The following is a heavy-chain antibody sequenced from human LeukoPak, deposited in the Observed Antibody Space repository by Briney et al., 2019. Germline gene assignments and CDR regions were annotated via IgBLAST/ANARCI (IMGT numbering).Heavy chain of an antibody. V-gene: IGHV4-39*07. CDR3: ARVMITFGGVIARLNWFDP. CDR2: IYYSGST. D-gene: IGHD3-16*02. CDR1: GGSISSSSYY. Sequence: SETLSLTCTVSGGSISSSSYYWGWIRQPPGKGLEWIGSIYYSGSTYYNPSLKSRVTISVDTSKNQFSLKLSSVTAADTAVYYCARVMITFGGVIARLNWFDPWGQGTLVTVSS. J-gene: IGHJ5*02.